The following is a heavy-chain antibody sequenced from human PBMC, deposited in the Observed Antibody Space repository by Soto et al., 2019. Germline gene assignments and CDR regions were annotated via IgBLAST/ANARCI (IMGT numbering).Heavy chain of an antibody. D-gene: IGHD6-6*01. V-gene: IGHV3-30*03. Sequence: QVQLVESGGGVVQPGGSLRLTCAASGFTFSTYCMHWVRQAPGKGPEWVAVISSDGSNKYYADSVKGRFTISRDNSKNTLYLQMNSLIAEDTAVYYCAIEEYDYYYGMEGWGQGTTVTVSS. CDR3: AIEEYDYYYGMEG. CDR1: GFTFSTYC. CDR2: ISSDGSNK. J-gene: IGHJ6*02.